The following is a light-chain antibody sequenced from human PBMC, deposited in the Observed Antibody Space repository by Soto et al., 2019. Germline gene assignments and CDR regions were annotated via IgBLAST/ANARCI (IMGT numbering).Light chain of an antibody. CDR3: PQSYGTPIP. J-gene: IGKJ5*01. Sequence: DVKVNQSAASLSASVGDRVTITCRASQSISRYLNWYQQKPGKAPNLLIYVASSLQSEVPSRFSGSGSGTDFTLTITSLQPEDFATYYCPQSYGTPIPFGQGTRLEIK. CDR2: VAS. V-gene: IGKV1-39*01. CDR1: QSISRY.